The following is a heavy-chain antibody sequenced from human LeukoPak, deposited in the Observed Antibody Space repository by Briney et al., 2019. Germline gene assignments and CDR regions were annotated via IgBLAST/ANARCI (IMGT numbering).Heavy chain of an antibody. J-gene: IGHJ4*02. V-gene: IGHV4-59*01. CDR1: GGSISSYY. D-gene: IGHD3/OR15-3a*01. CDR3: ARSHSVWTSFDY. Sequence: SETLSLTCTVSGGSISSYYWSWIRQPPGKGLEWIGYIYYSGSTNYNPSLKSRVTISVDTSKNQFSLKLSSVTAADTAVYYCARSHSVWTSFDYWGQGNLVTVSS. CDR2: IYYSGST.